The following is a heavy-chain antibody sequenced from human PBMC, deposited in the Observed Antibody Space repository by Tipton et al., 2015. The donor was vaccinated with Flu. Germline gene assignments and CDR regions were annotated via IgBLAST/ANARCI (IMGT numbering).Heavy chain of an antibody. J-gene: IGHJ6*03. CDR3: ARGLPYSSSWYPYYYYYMDV. Sequence: TLSLTCTVSGGSISSYYWSWIRQPPGKGLEWIGYIYYSGSTNYNPSLKSRVTISVDTSKNQFSLKLSSVTAADTAVYYCARGLPYSSSWYPYYYYYMDVWGKGTTVTVSS. CDR2: IYYSGST. CDR1: GGSISSYY. D-gene: IGHD6-13*01. V-gene: IGHV4-59*12.